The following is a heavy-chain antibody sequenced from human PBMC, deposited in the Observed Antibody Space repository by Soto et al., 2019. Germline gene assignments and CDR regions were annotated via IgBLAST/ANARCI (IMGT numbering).Heavy chain of an antibody. J-gene: IGHJ6*03. V-gene: IGHV3-23*01. CDR1: GFTFSSYA. D-gene: IGHD3-10*01. CDR3: AKGNDPFLSGSSLWYFSMDV. Sequence: GGSLRLSGAASGFTFSSYAMTWVRQGPGKGLEWVSGISGSGGSTYYADSVKGRFTISRDNSKNMLYLQMNSLRAEDTAVYYCAKGNDPFLSGSSLWYFSMDVWGKGTTVTVSS. CDR2: ISGSGGST.